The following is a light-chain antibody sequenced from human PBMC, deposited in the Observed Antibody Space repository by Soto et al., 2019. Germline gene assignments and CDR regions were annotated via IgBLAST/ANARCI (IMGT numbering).Light chain of an antibody. V-gene: IGLV2-14*02. J-gene: IGLJ2*01. CDR3: SSYTSSSTLV. CDR1: SSDVGGYNF. CDR2: DGT. Sequence: QSALTQPASVSGSPGQSITIPCTGTSSDVGGYNFVSWYQQHPGKAPKLIIYDGTKRPSGVSNRFSGSKSGNTASLTISGLQAEDEADYYCSSYTSSSTLVFGRGTKLTVL.